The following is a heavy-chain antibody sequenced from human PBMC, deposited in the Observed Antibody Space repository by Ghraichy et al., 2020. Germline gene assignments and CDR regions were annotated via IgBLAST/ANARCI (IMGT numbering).Heavy chain of an antibody. J-gene: IGHJ5*02. CDR1: GGSISSYY. D-gene: IGHD2-15*01. CDR2: IYYSGST. CDR3: ARQGCSGGSCYSRLYDP. V-gene: IGHV4-59*08. Sequence: SETLSLTCTVSGGSISSYYWSWIRQPPGKGLEWIGYIYYSGSTNYNPSLKSRVTISVDTSKNQFSLKLSFVTAADTAVYYCARQGCSGGSCYSRLYDPWGQGTLVTVSS.